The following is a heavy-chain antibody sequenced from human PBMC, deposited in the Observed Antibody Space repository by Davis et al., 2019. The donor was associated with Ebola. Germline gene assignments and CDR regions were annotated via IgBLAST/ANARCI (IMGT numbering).Heavy chain of an antibody. CDR1: GYTFTSYG. V-gene: IGHV1-3*01. CDR3: AGSIWFGESHYYGMDV. D-gene: IGHD3-10*01. Sequence: AASVKVSCKASGYTFTSYGISWVRQAPGQRLEWMGWINAGNGNTKYSQKFQGRVTITRDTSASTAYMELSSLRSEDTAVYYCAGSIWFGESHYYGMDVWGQGTTVTVSS. CDR2: INAGNGNT. J-gene: IGHJ6*02.